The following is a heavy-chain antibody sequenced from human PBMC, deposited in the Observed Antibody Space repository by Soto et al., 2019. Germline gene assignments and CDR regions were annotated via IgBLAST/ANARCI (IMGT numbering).Heavy chain of an antibody. D-gene: IGHD1-20*01. J-gene: IGHJ4*02. CDR3: AKLVSY. V-gene: IGHV3-23*01. CDR1: GFTFSSSS. Sequence: XGSLRVSCAASGFTFSSSSMSWVRQAPGKGLEWVSSIRASDGSTYYADSVKGRFTISRDNSKDTLYLQLSSLRAEDTAVYYCAKLVSYWGQGTLVTVSS. CDR2: IRASDGST.